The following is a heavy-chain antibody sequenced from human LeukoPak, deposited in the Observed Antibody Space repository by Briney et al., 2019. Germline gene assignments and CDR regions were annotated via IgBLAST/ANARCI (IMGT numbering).Heavy chain of an antibody. CDR1: GYTFTSYG. V-gene: IGHV1-18*01. D-gene: IGHD5-12*01. CDR3: ARGGGYSGYDLIDY. Sequence: ASVKVSCKASGYTFTSYGIRWVRQAPGQGLEWMGWISAYNGNTNYAQKDQGRVTMTTDTSTSTAYMELRSLRCDDTAVYYCARGGGYSGYDLIDYWDQGTLVTVSS. CDR2: ISAYNGNT. J-gene: IGHJ4*02.